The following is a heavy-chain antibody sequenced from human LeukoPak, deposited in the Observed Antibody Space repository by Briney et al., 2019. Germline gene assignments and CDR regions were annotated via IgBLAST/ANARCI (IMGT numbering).Heavy chain of an antibody. D-gene: IGHD6-13*01. CDR2: INWNGGST. J-gene: IGHJ5*02. CDR1: GFTFDDYG. V-gene: IGHV3-20*04. Sequence: GGSLRLSCAASGFTFDDYGMSWVRQAPGKGLEWVSGINWNGGSTGYADSVKGRFTIARDNAKNTLYLEMNSLRAEDTAVYYCARGWTIVAAGDSWFDPWGQGTLVTVSS. CDR3: ARGWTIVAAGDSWFDP.